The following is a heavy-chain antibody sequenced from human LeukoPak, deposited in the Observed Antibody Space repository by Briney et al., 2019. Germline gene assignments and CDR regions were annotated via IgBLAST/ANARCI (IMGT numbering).Heavy chain of an antibody. CDR3: AKVNGGKGGFDY. CDR1: GFTFSSYS. D-gene: IGHD4-23*01. Sequence: PGGSLRLSCAASGFTFSSYSMNWVRQAPGKGLEWVSSISGSSSYIYYADSVKGRFTISRDNSKNTLYLQMNSLRAEDTAVYYCAKVNGGKGGFDYWGQGTLVTVSS. V-gene: IGHV3-21*04. CDR2: ISGSSSYI. J-gene: IGHJ4*02.